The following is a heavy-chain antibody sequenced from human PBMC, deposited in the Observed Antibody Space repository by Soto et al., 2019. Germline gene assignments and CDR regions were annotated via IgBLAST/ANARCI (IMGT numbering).Heavy chain of an antibody. D-gene: IGHD2-15*01. CDR1: GFTFSSYS. Sequence: GGSLRLSCAASGFTFSSYSMNWVRQAPGKGLEWVSSISSSSSYIYYADSVKGRFTISRDNAKNSLYLQMNSLRAEDTAVYYCAKNLGYSSGGSCYVFDYWGQGTLVTVSS. CDR3: AKNLGYSSGGSCYVFDY. J-gene: IGHJ4*02. CDR2: ISSSSSYI. V-gene: IGHV3-21*01.